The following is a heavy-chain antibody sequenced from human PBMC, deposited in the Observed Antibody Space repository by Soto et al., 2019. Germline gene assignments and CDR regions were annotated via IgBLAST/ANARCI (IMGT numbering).Heavy chain of an antibody. D-gene: IGHD2-15*01. Sequence: VGSLRLSWAAAGGTFGGYGVRWVRQAPGKGLEWVAVISYDGSNKYYADSVKGRFTISRDNSKNTLYLQMNSLRAEDTAVYYCAKAIGVVVVAATTYYYSGMDVWGQGPTVTVSS. CDR2: ISYDGSNK. J-gene: IGHJ6*02. V-gene: IGHV3-30*18. CDR3: AKAIGVVVVAATTYYYSGMDV. CDR1: GGTFGGYG.